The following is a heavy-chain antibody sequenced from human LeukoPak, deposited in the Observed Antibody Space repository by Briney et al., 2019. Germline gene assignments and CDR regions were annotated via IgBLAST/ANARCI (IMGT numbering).Heavy chain of an antibody. CDR2: ISSSSSYI. D-gene: IGHD2-2*01. CDR1: AFTFSSYS. J-gene: IGHJ4*02. Sequence: GESLRLSCAASAFTFSSYSMNWVRQAPGKGLEWVSSISSSSSYIHYADSVKGRFTISRDNAKNSLYLQMNSLRAEDTAVYYCARDFSSRLEIDCWGQGTLVTVSS. V-gene: IGHV3-21*01. CDR3: ARDFSSRLEIDC.